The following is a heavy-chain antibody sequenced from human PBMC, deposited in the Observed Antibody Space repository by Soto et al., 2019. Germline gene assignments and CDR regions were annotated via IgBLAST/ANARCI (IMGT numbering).Heavy chain of an antibody. J-gene: IGHJ5*02. Sequence: GASVKVSCKASGGTFGSDAITWVRQAPGQGLGWVGTIIPIFGTTNYAQNLQGRVTISADKSTLTSYMELHSLTSDDTALYYCARDRTDSGYYTNWLDPWGQGTQVTVSS. CDR2: IIPIFGTT. V-gene: IGHV1-69*06. CDR3: ARDRTDSGYYTNWLDP. D-gene: IGHD3-22*01. CDR1: GGTFGSDA.